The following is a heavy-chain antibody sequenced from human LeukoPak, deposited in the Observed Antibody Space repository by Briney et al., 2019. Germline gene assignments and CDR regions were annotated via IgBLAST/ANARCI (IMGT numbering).Heavy chain of an antibody. Sequence: GGSLRLSCVASGFTFSNYGMTWVRQAPGKGLEWVSAIGGSGDTTYFADSVKGRFTISRDNSKDTLYLQMNSLRAEDTAVYYCAKDRRSRSSWLFDPWGQGTLVTVSS. CDR1: GFTFSNYG. J-gene: IGHJ5*02. CDR3: AKDRRSRSSWLFDP. D-gene: IGHD6-13*01. V-gene: IGHV3-23*01. CDR2: IGGSGDTT.